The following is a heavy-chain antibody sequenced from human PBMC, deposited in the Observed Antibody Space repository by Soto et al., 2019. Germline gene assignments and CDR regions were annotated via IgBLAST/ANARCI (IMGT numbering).Heavy chain of an antibody. CDR1: GGTFSSYA. Sequence: SVKVSCKASGGTFSSYAISWVRQAPGQGLEWMGGIIPIFGTANYAQKFQGRFTITADESTSTAYMELSSLRSEDTAVYYCARDKGIAVAAAYYYGMDVWGQGTTVTVSS. V-gene: IGHV1-69*13. CDR3: ARDKGIAVAAAYYYGMDV. CDR2: IIPIFGTA. D-gene: IGHD6-19*01. J-gene: IGHJ6*02.